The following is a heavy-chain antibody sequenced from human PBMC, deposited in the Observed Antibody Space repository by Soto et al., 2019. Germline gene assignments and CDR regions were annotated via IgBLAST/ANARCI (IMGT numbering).Heavy chain of an antibody. CDR1: GFTFSSYA. V-gene: IGHV3-23*01. J-gene: IGHJ6*03. Sequence: GGSLRLSCAASGFTFSSYAMRWVRQAPGRGLEWVSAISGGAATIYYADSVKGRFTVSRDNSKNTLYLQMNGLTDADTAVYYCAKAATVTSVYYMDVWGQGTTVTVSS. CDR2: ISGGAATI. CDR3: AKAATVTSVYYMDV. D-gene: IGHD4-17*01.